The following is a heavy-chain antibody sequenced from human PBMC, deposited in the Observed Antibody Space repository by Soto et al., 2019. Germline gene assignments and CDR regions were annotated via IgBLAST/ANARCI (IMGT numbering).Heavy chain of an antibody. V-gene: IGHV3-53*01. CDR2: IFSAGMT. J-gene: IGHJ4*02. Sequence: GGSLRLSCAPSGFTVKGNYVGWSRQASGKGMEWVSIIFSAGMTYYTDSVKGRFTISKDISKNTLSLQMNSLRVDDTAVYFCAGAYTYNYAFDYWGLGTPVTVSS. CDR3: AGAYTYNYAFDY. D-gene: IGHD3-16*01. CDR1: GFTVKGNY.